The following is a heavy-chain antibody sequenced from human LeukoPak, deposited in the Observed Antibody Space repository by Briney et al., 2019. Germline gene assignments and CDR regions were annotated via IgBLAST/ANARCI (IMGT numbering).Heavy chain of an antibody. CDR2: IYYSGST. CDR3: ARGSSSRTLSRHGY. D-gene: IGHD6-6*01. CDR1: GGSISNYY. J-gene: IGHJ4*02. Sequence: SETLSLTCTVSGGSISNYYWNWIRQPPGKGLEWIGYIYYSGSTAYNPSLKSRLTISLDTSKNQFSLKLNSVTAADTAVYYCARGSSSRTLSRHGYWGQGTLVTVSS. V-gene: IGHV4-59*01.